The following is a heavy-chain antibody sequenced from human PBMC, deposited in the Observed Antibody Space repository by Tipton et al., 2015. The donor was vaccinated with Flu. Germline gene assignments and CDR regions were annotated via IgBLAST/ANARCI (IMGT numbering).Heavy chain of an antibody. D-gene: IGHD2-2*01. V-gene: IGHV4-59*12. J-gene: IGHJ4*02. CDR3: ARDPSLGMPDYFDY. CDR2: IYNSQYT. CDR1: GGSISSYY. Sequence: TLSLTCTVSGGSISSYYWNWIRQPPGKGLEWIGYIYNSQYTKYNPSLKSRVTTSVDTSKKQFSLRLRSVTAADTAVYYCARDPSLGMPDYFDYWGQGTLVTASS.